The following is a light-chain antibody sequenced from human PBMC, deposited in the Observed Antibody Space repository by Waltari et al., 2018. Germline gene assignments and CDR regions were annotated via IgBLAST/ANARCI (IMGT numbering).Light chain of an antibody. J-gene: IGKJ5*01. V-gene: IGKV1-NL1*01. CDR3: QQYYSTLTT. Sequence: DIQMAQSPSSLSASVGDRVTITCRASQGLINSLAWYQQKTGKAPKLLLYAASRFESGVPSRFSGSGSGTDYTLTISSLQPEDFATYYCQQYYSTLTTFGQGTRLEIK. CDR1: QGLINS. CDR2: AAS.